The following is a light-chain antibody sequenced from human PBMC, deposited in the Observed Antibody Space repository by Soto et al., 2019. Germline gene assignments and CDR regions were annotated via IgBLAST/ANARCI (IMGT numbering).Light chain of an antibody. CDR2: GNS. J-gene: IGLJ1*01. Sequence: QSVLTQPPSVSVAPGQRVTISCTGSSSNIGAGYDVHWYQQLPGTAPKLLIYGNSNRPSGVPDRFSGSKSVTSASLAITGLQAEDEADYYCQSYDSSLSAPYVFGTGTKVTVL. CDR3: QSYDSSLSAPYV. V-gene: IGLV1-40*01. CDR1: SSNIGAGYD.